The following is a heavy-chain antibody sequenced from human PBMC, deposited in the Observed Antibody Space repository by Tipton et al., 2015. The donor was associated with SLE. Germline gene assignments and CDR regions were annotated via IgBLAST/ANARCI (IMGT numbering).Heavy chain of an antibody. J-gene: IGHJ5*02. Sequence: TLSLTCTVSGGSISSYYWSWIRQPPGKGLEWIGYIYYSGSTNYNPPLKSRVTISVDTSKKQFPLKVSSVTAADTAVYYCARAQRLVRWFDPWGQGTLVTVSS. CDR3: ARAQRLVRWFDP. V-gene: IGHV4-59*12. D-gene: IGHD6-13*01. CDR1: GGSISSYY. CDR2: IYYSGST.